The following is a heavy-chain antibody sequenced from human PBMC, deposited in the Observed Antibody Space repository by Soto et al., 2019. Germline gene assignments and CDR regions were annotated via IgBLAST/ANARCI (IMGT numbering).Heavy chain of an antibody. D-gene: IGHD5-18*01. CDR3: ARDVDTAMVIDYYYYGMEV. Sequence: QVQLVQSGAEVKKPGSSVKVSCKASGGTFSSYAISWVRQAPGQGLEWMGGIIPIFGTANYAQKFQGRVTITADEYTSPACMERSSLRSAGTAVYYCARDVDTAMVIDYYYYGMEVWRQGSTVTVSS. CDR1: GGTFSSYA. J-gene: IGHJ6*02. V-gene: IGHV1-69*01. CDR2: IIPIFGTA.